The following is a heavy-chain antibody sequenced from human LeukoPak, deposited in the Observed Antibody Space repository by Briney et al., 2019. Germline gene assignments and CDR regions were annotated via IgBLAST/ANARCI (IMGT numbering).Heavy chain of an antibody. Sequence: GGSLRLSCAASGFMFSRSGMHWVRQAPGKGPEWVALIPEDGSNVYRDSVKGRFTISRDDAKNSLYLQMNSLRAEDTAVYYCATYSSLNRREFQFWGQGTLLTVSS. CDR1: GFMFSRSG. CDR3: ATYSSLNRREFQF. CDR2: IPEDGSNV. J-gene: IGHJ1*01. V-gene: IGHV3-33*05. D-gene: IGHD3-22*01.